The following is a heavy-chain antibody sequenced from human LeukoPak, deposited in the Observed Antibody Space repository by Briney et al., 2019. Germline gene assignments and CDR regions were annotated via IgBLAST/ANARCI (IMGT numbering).Heavy chain of an antibody. J-gene: IGHJ6*02. CDR1: GFTFSSYW. D-gene: IGHD1-14*01. CDR3: ATGQGHGMDV. CDR2: INSDGSST. Sequence: GGSLRLSCAASGFTFSSYWVHWVRQAPGKGLVWVSRINSDGSSTSYADSVKGRFTISRDNANNTLYLQMNSLRAEDTAVYYCATGQGHGMDVWGQGTTVTVSS. V-gene: IGHV3-74*01.